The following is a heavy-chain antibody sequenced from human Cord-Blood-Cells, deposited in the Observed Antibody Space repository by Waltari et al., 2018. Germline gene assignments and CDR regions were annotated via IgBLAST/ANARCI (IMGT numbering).Heavy chain of an antibody. CDR3: AKDRNWNYFDY. D-gene: IGHD1-1*01. CDR1: GFTFSSYG. CDR2: ISYDGSTK. V-gene: IGHV3-30*18. Sequence: QVQLVESGGGVVQPGRSLRLSCAASGFTFSSYGMHWVRQAPGKGLEGVAVISYDGSTKYYADSVKGRFTISRDNSKNTLYLQMNSLRAEDTAVYYCAKDRNWNYFDYWGQGTLVTVSS. J-gene: IGHJ4*02.